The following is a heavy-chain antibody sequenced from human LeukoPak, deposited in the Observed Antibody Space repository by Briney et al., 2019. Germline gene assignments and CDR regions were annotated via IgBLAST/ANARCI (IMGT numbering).Heavy chain of an antibody. CDR3: ARGMAVAGNYYYYYGMDV. CDR1: GDSVSSNSAA. V-gene: IGHV6-1*01. Sequence: SQTLSLTCAISGDSVSSNSAAWNWIRQSPSRGLEWLARTYYRSKWYNDYAVSVKSRITINPDTSKNQFSLQLNSVTPEDTAVYYCARGMAVAGNYYYYYGMDVWGQGTTVTVSS. D-gene: IGHD6-19*01. CDR2: TYYRSKWYN. J-gene: IGHJ6*02.